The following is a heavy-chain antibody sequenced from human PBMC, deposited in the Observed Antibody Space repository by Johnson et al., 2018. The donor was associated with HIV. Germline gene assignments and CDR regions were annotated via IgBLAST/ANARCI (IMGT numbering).Heavy chain of an antibody. D-gene: IGHD3-16*01. CDR1: GFTVSTNS. V-gene: IGHV3-66*02. Sequence: VQLVESGGGLVQTGGSLRLSCAASGFTVSTNSLIWVRQAPGKGLEWVSVIYSGADPVYADSVKGRFSFTRDESKNTVYLQMNSLRAEDTAVYYCARDWGAFNIWGQGTMVTVSS. CDR3: ARDWGAFNI. J-gene: IGHJ3*02. CDR2: IYSGADP.